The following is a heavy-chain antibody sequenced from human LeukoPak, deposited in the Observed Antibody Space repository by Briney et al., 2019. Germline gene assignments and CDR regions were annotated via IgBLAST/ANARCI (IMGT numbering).Heavy chain of an antibody. Sequence: GGSLRLSCAASGFTFSSYAMSWVRQAPGKGLEWVSDISGSGGSTYYADSVKGRFTISRDNSKNTLYLQMNSLRAEDTAVYYCAKGEADCSSTSCPLYYFDYWGQGTLVTVSS. CDR2: ISGSGGST. D-gene: IGHD2-2*01. CDR3: AKGEADCSSTSCPLYYFDY. CDR1: GFTFSSYA. V-gene: IGHV3-23*01. J-gene: IGHJ4*02.